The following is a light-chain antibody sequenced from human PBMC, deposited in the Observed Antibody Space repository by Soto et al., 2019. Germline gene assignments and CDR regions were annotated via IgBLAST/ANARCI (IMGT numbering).Light chain of an antibody. Sequence: EVGLTHSPGTLSLSPGEGATLSCRASKRVASSHIAWYRQKPGQAPWLLIYRASTRTTGIPARFSGSGSGTEFTLTINSLQSEDFAVYYCQQYNNWPITFGQGTRLENK. CDR1: KRVASSH. V-gene: IGKV3-15*01. CDR3: QQYNNWPIT. J-gene: IGKJ5*01. CDR2: RAS.